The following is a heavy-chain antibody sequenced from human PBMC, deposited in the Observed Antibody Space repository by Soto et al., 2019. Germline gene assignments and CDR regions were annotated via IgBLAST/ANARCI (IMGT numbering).Heavy chain of an antibody. CDR2: ISSGASNM. CDR1: GFAFSGFE. D-gene: IGHD3-3*01. CDR3: ARDPNYDFWSGYRNKEGTYGMDV. V-gene: IGHV3-48*03. J-gene: IGHJ6*02. Sequence: GGSLRLSCAASGFAFSGFEMNWVRQAPGKGLEWVSYISSGASNMYYADSVKGRFTISRDTAQSSLYLQMNSLRVEDTAVYYCARDPNYDFWSGYRNKEGTYGMDVRGQGTTVTVS.